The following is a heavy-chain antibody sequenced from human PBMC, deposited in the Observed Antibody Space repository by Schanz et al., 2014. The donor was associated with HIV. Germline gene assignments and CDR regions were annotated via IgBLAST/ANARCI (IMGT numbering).Heavy chain of an antibody. D-gene: IGHD3-16*01. V-gene: IGHV3-48*02. CDR2: ISSRSHSI. J-gene: IGHJ6*02. CDR3: TRDRFQGGTRGGYYYYGMDV. CDR1: GFIFNSYS. Sequence: EVQLVESGGGLVQPGGSLRLSCAASGFIFNSYSMNWVRQAPGKGLEWISYISSRSHSIYYTDSLRGRFTISRDNAKNALYLQMNLLRDEDTAVYYCTRDRFQGGTRGGYYYYGMDVWGQGISVTVSS.